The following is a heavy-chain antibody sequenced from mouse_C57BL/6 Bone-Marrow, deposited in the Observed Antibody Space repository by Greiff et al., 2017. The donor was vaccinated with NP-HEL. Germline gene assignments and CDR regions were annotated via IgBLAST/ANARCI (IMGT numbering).Heavy chain of an antibody. CDR1: GYTFTSYW. CDR3: ARSDFSIYYPFAY. J-gene: IGHJ3*01. CDR2: IHPNSGST. D-gene: IGHD1-1*01. V-gene: IGHV1-64*01. Sequence: QVQLQQPGAELVKPGASVKLSCKASGYTFTSYWMHWVKQRPGQGLEWIGMIHPNSGSTNYNEKFKSKATLTVDKPSSTAYMQLSSLTSEDSAFYYCARSDFSIYYPFAYWGQGTLVTVSA.